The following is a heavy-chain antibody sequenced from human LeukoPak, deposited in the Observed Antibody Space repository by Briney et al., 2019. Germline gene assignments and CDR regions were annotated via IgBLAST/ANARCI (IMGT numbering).Heavy chain of an antibody. V-gene: IGHV1-24*01. D-gene: IGHD6-13*01. Sequence: ASVNVSCKVSGYTLTELSMHWVRQAPGKGLEGMGGCDTEDGETIYAQKFQGRVTMTEDTSTDTAYMELSSLRSEDTAVYYCATGSFSAGRFDYWGQGTLVTVSS. CDR1: GYTLTELS. J-gene: IGHJ4*02. CDR2: CDTEDGET. CDR3: ATGSFSAGRFDY.